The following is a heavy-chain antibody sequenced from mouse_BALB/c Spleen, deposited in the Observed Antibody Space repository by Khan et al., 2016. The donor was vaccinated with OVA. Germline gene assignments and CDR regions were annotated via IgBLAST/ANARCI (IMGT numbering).Heavy chain of an antibody. D-gene: IGHD1-1*01. V-gene: IGHV3-2*02. J-gene: IGHJ2*01. CDR1: GYSITSGYA. Sequence: EVQLVETGPGLVKPSQSLSLTCTVTGYSITSGYAWNWIRQFPENKLEWMGYISYSGVTSYTPSLKSRISITRDTSKNQFFLQLNSVTTEDTATYYCASRNYYGYYFDYWGQGTTLIVSS. CDR3: ASRNYYGYYFDY. CDR2: ISYSGVT.